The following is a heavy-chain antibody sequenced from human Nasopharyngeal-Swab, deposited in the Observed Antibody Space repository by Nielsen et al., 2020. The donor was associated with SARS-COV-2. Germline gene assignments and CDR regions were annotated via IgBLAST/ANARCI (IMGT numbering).Heavy chain of an antibody. D-gene: IGHD5-18*01. J-gene: IGHJ6*03. V-gene: IGHV4-30-4*01. CDR2: TYYSGST. Sequence: WIRQPPGKGLEWIGYTYYSGSTYYNPSLKSRVTISVDTSKNQFSLKLSSVTAADTAVYYCARNPTAQGHGYYYYMDVWGKGTTVTVSS. CDR3: ARNPTAQGHGYYYYMDV.